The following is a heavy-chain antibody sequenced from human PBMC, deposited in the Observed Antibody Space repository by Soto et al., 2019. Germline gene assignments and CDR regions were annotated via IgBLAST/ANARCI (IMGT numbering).Heavy chain of an antibody. CDR2: ISGTSGST. CDR1: GFTFSTYA. CDR3: AKEERRGYRYGGALDR. J-gene: IGHJ5*02. Sequence: VQLLESGGGLVQPGGSLRLSCVVSGFTFSTYAMSWVRQAPGKGLEWVLGISGTSGSTNYADSVKGRFTISRDNSKNPLYLQMNSLRDEDTAVYYCAKEERRGYRYGGALDRWVQGTLVTVSS. V-gene: IGHV3-23*01. D-gene: IGHD5-18*01.